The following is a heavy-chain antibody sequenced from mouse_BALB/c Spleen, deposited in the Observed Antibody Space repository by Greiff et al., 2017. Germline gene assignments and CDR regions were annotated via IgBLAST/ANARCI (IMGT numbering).Heavy chain of an antibody. J-gene: IGHJ3*01. CDR3: ARGAGDGYPFAY. Sequence: EVQRVESGGGLVKPGGSLKLSCAASGFTFSSYAMSWVRQTPEKRLEWVASISSGGSTYYPDSVKGRFTISRDNARNILYLQMSSLRSEDTAMYYCARGAGDGYPFAYWGQGTLVTVSA. V-gene: IGHV5-6-5*01. CDR1: GFTFSSYA. D-gene: IGHD2-3*01. CDR2: ISSGGST.